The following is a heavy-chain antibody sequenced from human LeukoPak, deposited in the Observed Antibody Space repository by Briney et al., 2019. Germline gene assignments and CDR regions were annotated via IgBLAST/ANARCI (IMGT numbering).Heavy chain of an antibody. Sequence: GGSLRLSCAASGFTFSSYGMHWVRQAPGKGLEWVAFIRYDGSNKYYADSVKGRFTISRDNSKNTLYLQMNSLRAEDTAVYYCAKAAYYYGSGSYYSDYWGQGTLVTVSS. CDR2: IRYDGSNK. CDR3: AKAAYYYGSGSYYSDY. D-gene: IGHD3-10*01. J-gene: IGHJ4*02. V-gene: IGHV3-30*02. CDR1: GFTFSSYG.